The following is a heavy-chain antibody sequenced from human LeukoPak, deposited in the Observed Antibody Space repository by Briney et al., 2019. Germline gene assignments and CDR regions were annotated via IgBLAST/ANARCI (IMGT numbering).Heavy chain of an antibody. D-gene: IGHD3-3*01. CDR2: IKSKTDGGTR. J-gene: IGHJ4*02. CDR1: GFTFSSHW. V-gene: IGHV3-15*01. Sequence: PGGSLRLSCSASGFTFSSHWMHWVRQAPGKGLEWVGRIKSKTDGGTRDYAAPVKGRFTISRDDSKNTLYLQMNSLKTEDTAVYYCTTDQDDFWSGYYRDYWGQGTLVTVSS. CDR3: TTDQDDFWSGYYRDY.